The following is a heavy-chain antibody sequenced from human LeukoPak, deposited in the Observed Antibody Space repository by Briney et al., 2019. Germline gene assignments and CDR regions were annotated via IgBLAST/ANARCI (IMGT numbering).Heavy chain of an antibody. J-gene: IGHJ4*02. D-gene: IGHD3-22*01. CDR2: IYTSGST. V-gene: IGHV4-4*07. Sequence: PSETLSLTCTVSGGSVSSYYWSWIRQPAGKGLEWIGRIYTSGSTNYNPSLKSRVTTSVDTSKNQFSLKLSSVTAADTAVYYCARDYYDSSGRGGFDYWGQGTLVTVSS. CDR1: GGSVSSYY. CDR3: ARDYYDSSGRGGFDY.